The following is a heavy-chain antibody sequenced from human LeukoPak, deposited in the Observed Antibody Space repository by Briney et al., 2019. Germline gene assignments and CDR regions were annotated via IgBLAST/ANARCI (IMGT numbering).Heavy chain of an antibody. J-gene: IGHJ4*02. CDR3: AKDRSGLRAYYFDY. D-gene: IGHD3-3*01. CDR1: GFTFSSYG. CDR2: IRYDGSNK. Sequence: PGGSLRLSCAASGFTFSSYGMHWVRQAPGKGLEWVAFIRYDGSNKYYADSVKGRFTISRDNSKNTLYLQMNSLRAEDTAVYYCAKDRSGLRAYYFDYWGQGTLVTVSS. V-gene: IGHV3-30*02.